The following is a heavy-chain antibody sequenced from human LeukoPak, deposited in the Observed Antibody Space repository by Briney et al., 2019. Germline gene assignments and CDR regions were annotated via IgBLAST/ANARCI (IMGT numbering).Heavy chain of an antibody. Sequence: GASVTVSCKASGYTFTAYSMNWVRQAPGQGLEWMGWIDTNTGNPTYAQGFTGRFVFSLDTSVSTTYLQISSLKAEDTAVYYCARAYSSSWYVFSGYYYYMDVWGKGTTVTVSS. D-gene: IGHD6-13*01. CDR3: ARAYSSSWYVFSGYYYYMDV. CDR1: GYTFTAYS. J-gene: IGHJ6*03. CDR2: IDTNTGNP. V-gene: IGHV7-4-1*02.